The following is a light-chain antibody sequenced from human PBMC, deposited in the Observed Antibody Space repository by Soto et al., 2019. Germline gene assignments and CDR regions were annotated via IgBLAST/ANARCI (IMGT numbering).Light chain of an antibody. Sequence: DIQMSQSPSSLSASVGDRVTITCRASQGISNYLAWYQQKSGKLPKLLIYAASTLQSGVPSRFSGSGSGTDFTLTICSLQPEDVASYYCQNHNSAPITFGQGTRLEN. CDR3: QNHNSAPIT. CDR2: AAS. J-gene: IGKJ5*01. V-gene: IGKV1-27*01. CDR1: QGISNY.